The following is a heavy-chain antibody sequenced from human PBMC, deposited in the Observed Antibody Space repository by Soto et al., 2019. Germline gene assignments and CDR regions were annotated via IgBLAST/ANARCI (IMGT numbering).Heavy chain of an antibody. Sequence: PGGSLRLSCAASGFTFSSYELNWVRQAPGKGLEWVSYISTSPGTIYYADSVKGRFTISRDNAKNSLYLQMNSLRAEDTAVYYCARERYDSGRPLDYWGQGTLVTVS. CDR1: GFTFSSYE. CDR2: ISTSPGTI. D-gene: IGHD3-10*01. J-gene: IGHJ4*02. CDR3: ARERYDSGRPLDY. V-gene: IGHV3-48*03.